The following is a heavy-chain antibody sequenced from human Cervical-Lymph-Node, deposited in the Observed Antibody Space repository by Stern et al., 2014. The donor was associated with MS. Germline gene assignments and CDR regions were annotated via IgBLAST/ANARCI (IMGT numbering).Heavy chain of an antibody. V-gene: IGHV2-5*02. D-gene: IGHD2-15*01. CDR1: GFSLNTRGVA. CDR3: ARSTVVAGTAPFDY. CDR2: IYWDDDK. J-gene: IGHJ4*02. Sequence: QVTLKESGPTLMKPTQTLTLTCTFSGFSLNTRGVAVALIRQPPGKALEWLALIYWDDDKRSSPSLKSRLTIAKDTSKNQVVLTMTNLDPVDTATYYCARSTVVAGTAPFDYWGQGTLVTVSS.